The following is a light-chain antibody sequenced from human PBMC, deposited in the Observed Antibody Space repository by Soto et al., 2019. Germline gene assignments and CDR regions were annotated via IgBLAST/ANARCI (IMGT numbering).Light chain of an antibody. CDR3: SSYTSSSIYV. V-gene: IGLV2-14*01. CDR1: SSDVGGYNY. Sequence: QSVLTQPASVSGSPGQSITISCTGTSSDVGGYNYVSWYQHHPGKAPKLMIYEVSNRPSGVSNRFSGSKSGNTASQTISGLQAEDEADYYCSSYTSSSIYVFGTGTKVTVL. CDR2: EVS. J-gene: IGLJ1*01.